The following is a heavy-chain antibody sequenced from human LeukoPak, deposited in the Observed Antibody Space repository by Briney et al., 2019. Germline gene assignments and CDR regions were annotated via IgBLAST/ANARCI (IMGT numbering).Heavy chain of an antibody. CDR3: AKGRSPYYSDTTGYNID. Sequence: PGGSLRLSCAASGFTFSNYAMSWVRQAPGKGLECVSAISGSGGSTYYVDSLEGRFSISRDNSKNTLSLQMNSLRAEDTAVYFCAKGRSPYYSDTTGYNIDWGQGTLVTVSS. CDR2: ISGSGGST. J-gene: IGHJ4*02. D-gene: IGHD3-22*01. CDR1: GFTFSNYA. V-gene: IGHV3-23*01.